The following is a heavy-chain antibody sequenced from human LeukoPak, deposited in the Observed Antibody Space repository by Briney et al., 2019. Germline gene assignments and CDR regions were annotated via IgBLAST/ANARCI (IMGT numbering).Heavy chain of an antibody. Sequence: GGSLRLSCVVSGFTFSNYWMTWVRQAPGKGLEWVANIQQDGSEKYYVDSVKGGFTIFRDNAKNSVYLQMNSLRAEDTAVYYCARFGYSHGYGWGGGYYYYSMDVWGKGTTVTVSS. D-gene: IGHD5-18*01. CDR3: ARFGYSHGYGWGGGYYYYSMDV. CDR2: IQQDGSEK. CDR1: GFTFSNYW. J-gene: IGHJ6*03. V-gene: IGHV3-7*01.